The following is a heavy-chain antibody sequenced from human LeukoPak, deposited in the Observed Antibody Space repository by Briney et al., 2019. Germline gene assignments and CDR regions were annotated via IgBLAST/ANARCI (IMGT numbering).Heavy chain of an antibody. Sequence: SETLSLTCTVSGVTISSYYWSWIRQPPGKGLEWIGYIYYSGSTNYNPSLKSRRTISVDTSNNQFSLKLSSVTAADTAVYYCARGEWLLNPWGQGTLVTVSS. V-gene: IGHV4-59*01. CDR3: ARGEWLLNP. CDR1: GVTISSYY. J-gene: IGHJ5*02. D-gene: IGHD3-3*01. CDR2: IYYSGST.